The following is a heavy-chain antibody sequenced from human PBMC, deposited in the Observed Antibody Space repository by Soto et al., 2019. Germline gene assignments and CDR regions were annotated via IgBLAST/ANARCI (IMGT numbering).Heavy chain of an antibody. Sequence: EVQLVESGGGLVKPGGSLRLSCLASGFTFSACTMDWVRQAPGKGLEWVSSISGTGAYIYYAESVRGRFTISRDNAKNSLDLHINRLGVVDTAVYYCARDYPVLYSSSVDAIEIWGRGTLVTVSS. CDR3: ARDYPVLYSSSVDAIEI. J-gene: IGHJ3*02. CDR2: ISGTGAYI. D-gene: IGHD6-6*01. V-gene: IGHV3-21*01. CDR1: GFTFSACT.